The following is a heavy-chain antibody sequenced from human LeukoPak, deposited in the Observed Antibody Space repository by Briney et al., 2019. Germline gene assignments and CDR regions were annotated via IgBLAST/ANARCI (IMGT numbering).Heavy chain of an antibody. CDR1: GFIVSSNY. CDR3: ASGAYMDV. Sequence: GGSLRLSCAASGFIVSSNYMSWVRQAPGKGLEWVSVFYSGGSTYYADSVKGRFTISRDNSKNTLYLQMNSLRAEGTAVYYCASGAYMDVWGKGTTVTVSS. CDR2: FYSGGST. V-gene: IGHV3-53*01. J-gene: IGHJ6*03.